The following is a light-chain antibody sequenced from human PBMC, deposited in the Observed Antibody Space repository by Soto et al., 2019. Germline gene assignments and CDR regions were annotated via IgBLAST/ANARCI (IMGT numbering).Light chain of an antibody. CDR3: CSYAGSYTYVV. J-gene: IGLJ2*01. CDR2: NVS. CDR1: SSDVGGYNY. V-gene: IGLV2-11*01. Sequence: QSALTQPRSVSGSPGQSVTISCTGTSSDVGGYNYVSWYQQHPGKAPKLMIHNVSKRHSGVTDRFSGSKSGNTASLTISGLQADDEADYYCCSYAGSYTYVVFGGGTKVTVL.